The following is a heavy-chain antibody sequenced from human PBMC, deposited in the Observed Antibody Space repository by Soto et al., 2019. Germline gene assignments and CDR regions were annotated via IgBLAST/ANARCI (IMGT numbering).Heavy chain of an antibody. CDR1: GYSFINYW. CDR2: IYPSDSDT. J-gene: IGHJ5*02. V-gene: IGHV5-51*01. Sequence: RGESLKIACKGSGYSFINYWIAWVRQMPGKGLEYMGIIYPSDSDTRYSPSFQGQVTISVDKSISTAYLQWSSLKASDTAIYYCARHGFYGDYSSNYFDPWGQGTLVTVSS. CDR3: ARHGFYGDYSSNYFDP. D-gene: IGHD4-17*01.